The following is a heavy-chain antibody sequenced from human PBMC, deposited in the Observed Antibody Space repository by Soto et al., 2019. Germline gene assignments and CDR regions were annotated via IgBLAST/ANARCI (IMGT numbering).Heavy chain of an antibody. D-gene: IGHD2-2*01. CDR3: ARMVVPAASVAWFDP. J-gene: IGHJ5*02. V-gene: IGHV2-26*01. CDR1: GFSLSNARMG. CDR2: IFSNDEK. Sequence: QVTLKESGPVLVKPTETLTLTCTVSGFSLSNARMGVSWIRQPPGKALEWLAHIFSNDEKSYSTSLKSRLTSSKDTSKSQVVLTMTNMDPVDTATYYCARMVVPAASVAWFDPWGQGTLVTVSS.